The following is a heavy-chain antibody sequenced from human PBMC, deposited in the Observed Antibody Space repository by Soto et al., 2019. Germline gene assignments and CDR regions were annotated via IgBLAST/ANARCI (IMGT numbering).Heavy chain of an antibody. CDR1: GGSISSYY. Sequence: SETLSLTSTVSGGSISSYYWSWIRQPPGKGLEWIGYIYYSGSTNYNPSLKSRVTISVDTSKNQFSLKLSSVTAADTAVYYCARVCMHSGRDYYYYMDVWGKGTTVTVSS. V-gene: IGHV4-59*01. J-gene: IGHJ6*03. CDR3: ARVCMHSGRDYYYYMDV. D-gene: IGHD2-8*01. CDR2: IYYSGST.